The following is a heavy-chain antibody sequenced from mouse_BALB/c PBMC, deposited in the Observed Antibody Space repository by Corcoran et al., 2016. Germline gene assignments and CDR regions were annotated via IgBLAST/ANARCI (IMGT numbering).Heavy chain of an antibody. J-gene: IGHJ4*01. CDR1: GYTFTSYV. D-gene: IGHD1-2*01. CDR3: ARRLTRKAMDY. CDR2: INPYNDGT. V-gene: IGHV1S136*01. Sequence: EVQLQQSGPELVKPGASVKMSCKASGYTFTSYVMHWVKQKPGHGLEWIGYINPYNDGTKYNEKFKGKATLTSDKYSSTAYMELSSLTSEDSEVYSCARRLTRKAMDYWGQGTSVTVSA.